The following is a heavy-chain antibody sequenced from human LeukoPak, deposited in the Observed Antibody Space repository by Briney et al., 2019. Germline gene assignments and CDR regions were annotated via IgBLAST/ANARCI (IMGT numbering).Heavy chain of an antibody. CDR1: GGTFSSYA. D-gene: IGHD3-22*01. J-gene: IGHJ4*02. V-gene: IGHV1-69*04. Sequence: SVKVSCKASGGTFSSYAISWVRQAPGQGLEWMGRIIPILGIANYAQKFQGRVTITADKSTSTAYMELSSLRSEDTAVYYCASSGGYYYDSSGYPLGAPVDYWGQGTLVTVSS. CDR2: IIPILGIA. CDR3: ASSGGYYYDSSGYPLGAPVDY.